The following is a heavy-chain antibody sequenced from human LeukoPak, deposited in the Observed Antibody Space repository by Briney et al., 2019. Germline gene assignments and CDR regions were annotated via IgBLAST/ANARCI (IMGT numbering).Heavy chain of an antibody. CDR3: AREYQLLYHDDGRSPKEYYFDY. Sequence: SETLSLTCAVYGGSFSGYYWSWIRQPPGKGLEWIGEINHSGSTNYNPSLKSRVTISVDTSKNQFSLKLSSVTAADTAVYYCAREYQLLYHDDGRSPKEYYFDYWGQGTLVTVSS. CDR2: INHSGST. J-gene: IGHJ4*02. V-gene: IGHV4-34*01. D-gene: IGHD2-2*02. CDR1: GGSFSGYY.